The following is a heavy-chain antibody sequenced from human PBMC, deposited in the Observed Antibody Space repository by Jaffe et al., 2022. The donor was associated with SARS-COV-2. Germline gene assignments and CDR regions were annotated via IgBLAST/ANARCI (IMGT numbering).Heavy chain of an antibody. V-gene: IGHV4-39*01. D-gene: IGHD4-17*01. CDR2: IYYSGST. CDR3: ARTVHDYGDSDDAFDI. CDR1: GGSISSSSYY. J-gene: IGHJ3*02. Sequence: QLQLQESGPGLVKPSETLSLTCTVSGGSISSSSYYWGWIRQPPGKGLEWIGSIYYSGSTYYNPSLKSRVTISVDTSKNQFSLKLSSVTAADTAVYYCARTVHDYGDSDDAFDIWGQGTMVTVSS.